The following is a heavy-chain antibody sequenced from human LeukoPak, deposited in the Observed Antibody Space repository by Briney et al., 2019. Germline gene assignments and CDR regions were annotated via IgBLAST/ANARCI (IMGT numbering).Heavy chain of an antibody. CDR3: ARAATTVTMVGAFDI. Sequence: GGSLRLSCAASGFTVSSNYMSWVRQAPGKGLEWVSVIYSGVSTYYADSVKGRFTISRDNSKNKLYLQMNSLRAEDTAVYYCARAATTVTMVGAFDIWGQGIMVTVSS. CDR2: IYSGVST. D-gene: IGHD4-17*01. CDR1: GFTVSSNY. V-gene: IGHV3-66*02. J-gene: IGHJ3*02.